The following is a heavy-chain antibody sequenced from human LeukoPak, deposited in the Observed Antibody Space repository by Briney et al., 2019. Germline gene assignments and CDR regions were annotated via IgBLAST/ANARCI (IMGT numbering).Heavy chain of an antibody. J-gene: IGHJ6*02. CDR1: GFTFSTYA. V-gene: IGHV3-23*01. CDR2: ITGSGGTT. CDR3: ARGRGSGGMDV. Sequence: GGSLRLSCAASGFTFSTYAMSWVRQAPGKGLEWVSAITGSGGTTYYADSVKGRFTTSRDNSKNTLYLQMNSLRAEDTAVYYCARGRGSGGMDVWGQGTTVTVSS.